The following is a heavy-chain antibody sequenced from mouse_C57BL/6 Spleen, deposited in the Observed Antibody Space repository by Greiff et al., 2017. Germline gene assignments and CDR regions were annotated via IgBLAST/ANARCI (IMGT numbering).Heavy chain of an antibody. CDR2: ISSGGSYS. J-gene: IGHJ2*01. CDR1: GFTFSSYG. Sequence: EVQVVESGGDLVKPGGSLKLSCAASGFTFSSYGMSWVRQTPDKRLEWVATISSGGSYSYYPDSVKGRFTISRDNAKNTLYLHMSSLKSEDTAMYYCARARETGYFDYWGQGTTLTVSS. V-gene: IGHV5-6*01. D-gene: IGHD4-1*01. CDR3: ARARETGYFDY.